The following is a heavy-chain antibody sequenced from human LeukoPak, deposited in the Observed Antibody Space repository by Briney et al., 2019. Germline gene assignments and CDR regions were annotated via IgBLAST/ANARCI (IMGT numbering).Heavy chain of an antibody. J-gene: IGHJ4*02. CDR1: GFTLSSYW. Sequence: GGSLRLSCAASGFTLSSYWMSWVRQAPGKGLEWVANIKQDGSEKYYVDSVKGRFTISRDNAKNSLYLQMNSLRAEDTAVYYCARDLIWGSYRYMDYWGQGTLVTVSS. CDR3: ARDLIWGSYRYMDY. CDR2: IKQDGSEK. V-gene: IGHV3-7*01. D-gene: IGHD3-16*02.